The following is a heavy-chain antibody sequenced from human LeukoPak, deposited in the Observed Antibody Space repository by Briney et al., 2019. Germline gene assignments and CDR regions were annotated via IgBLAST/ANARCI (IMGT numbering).Heavy chain of an antibody. D-gene: IGHD3-10*01. Sequence: SETLSLTCAVYGGSFSGYHWSWIRQPPGKGLEWIGEINHSGSTNYNPSLKSRVTISVDTSKNQFSLKLSSVTAADTAVYYCARGPPYYYGSGSYRLDYWGQGTLVTVSS. CDR2: INHSGST. V-gene: IGHV4-34*01. J-gene: IGHJ4*02. CDR1: GGSFSGYH. CDR3: ARGPPYYYGSGSYRLDY.